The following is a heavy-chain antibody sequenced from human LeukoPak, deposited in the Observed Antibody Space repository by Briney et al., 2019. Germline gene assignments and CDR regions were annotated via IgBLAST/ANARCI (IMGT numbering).Heavy chain of an antibody. J-gene: IGHJ5*02. CDR2: ISPSGGST. Sequence: ASVKVSCKPSGYPFTAYFLHWVRQAPGQGLEWMGVISPSGGSTIYAQKFKGRVTLTRDMSTSTDYLELSSLRSEDTAVYYCARDNSVRDEAWWFNPWGQGTLVTVSS. CDR3: ARDNSVRDEAWWFNP. CDR1: GYPFTAYF. D-gene: IGHD5-24*01. V-gene: IGHV1-46*01.